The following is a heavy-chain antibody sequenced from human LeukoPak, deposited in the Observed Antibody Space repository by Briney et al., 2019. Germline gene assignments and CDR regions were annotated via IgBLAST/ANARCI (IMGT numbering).Heavy chain of an antibody. Sequence: SGGSLRLSCAASGFTVSSNYMSWVRQAPGKGLEWVSVIYSGGSTYYADSVKGRFTISRDNSKNTLYLQMNSLRAEDTAVYYCAKDRESYYCSSTNCYLDYWGRGTLVTVSS. J-gene: IGHJ4*02. D-gene: IGHD2-2*01. V-gene: IGHV3-66*01. CDR2: IYSGGST. CDR1: GFTVSSNY. CDR3: AKDRESYYCSSTNCYLDY.